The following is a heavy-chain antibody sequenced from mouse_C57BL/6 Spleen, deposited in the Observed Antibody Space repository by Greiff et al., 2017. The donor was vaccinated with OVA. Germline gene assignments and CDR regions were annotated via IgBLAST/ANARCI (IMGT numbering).Heavy chain of an antibody. CDR1: GFTFSSYA. Sequence: EVQLVASWGGLVKPGGSLKLSCAASGFTFSSYAMSWVRQTPEKRLEWVATISDGGSYTYYPDNVKGRFTISRDNAKNNLYLQMSHLKSEDTAMYYCAREGIYGSSYWYFDVWGTGTTVTVSS. V-gene: IGHV5-4*01. CDR2: ISDGGSYT. CDR3: AREGIYGSSYWYFDV. J-gene: IGHJ1*03. D-gene: IGHD1-1*01.